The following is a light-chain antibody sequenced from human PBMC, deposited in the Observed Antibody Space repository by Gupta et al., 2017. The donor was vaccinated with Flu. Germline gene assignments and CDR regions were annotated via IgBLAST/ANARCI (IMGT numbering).Light chain of an antibody. V-gene: IGKV1-5*03. J-gene: IGKJ2*01. CDR1: QSVSNW. Sequence: IHMTQSPSTLSASVSYIVTITCRASQSVSNWLAWYQQTPGKAPQLLIYETSTVESGVPSSFSGSCSGTEFTLTISSLQPDDFATYSCQQENSSPNIFGQGTKLE. CDR2: ETS. CDR3: QQENSSPNI.